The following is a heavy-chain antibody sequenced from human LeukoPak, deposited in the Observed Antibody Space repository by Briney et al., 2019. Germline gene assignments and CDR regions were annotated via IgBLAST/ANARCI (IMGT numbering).Heavy chain of an antibody. V-gene: IGHV3-74*01. J-gene: IGHJ4*02. Sequence: GGSLRLSCAASEFTFSSYAMQWVRQAPGKGLVWVSRINSDGSVTTYADSVRGRFTLSRDNAKNTLYLQMNSLRAEDTAVYYCARDPPVDYWGQGTLVTVSS. CDR2: INSDGSVT. CDR3: ARDPPVDY. CDR1: EFTFSSYA.